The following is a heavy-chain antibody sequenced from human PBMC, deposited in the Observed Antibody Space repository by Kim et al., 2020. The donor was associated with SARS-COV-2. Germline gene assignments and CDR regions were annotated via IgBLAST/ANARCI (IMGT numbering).Heavy chain of an antibody. CDR3: AREYRSVSYYYDSSGYHTLDY. CDR1: GGTFSSYA. J-gene: IGHJ4*02. V-gene: IGHV1-69*13. CDR2: IIPIFGTA. D-gene: IGHD3-22*01. Sequence: SVKVSCKASGGTFSSYAISWVRQAPGQGLEWMGGIIPIFGTANYAQKFQGRVTITADESTSTAYMELSSLRSEDTAVYYCAREYRSVSYYYDSSGYHTLDYWGQGTLVTVSS.